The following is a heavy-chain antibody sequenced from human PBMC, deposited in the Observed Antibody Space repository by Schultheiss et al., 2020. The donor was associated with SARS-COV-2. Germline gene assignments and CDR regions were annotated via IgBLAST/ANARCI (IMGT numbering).Heavy chain of an antibody. D-gene: IGHD3-22*01. CDR3: ARDYYDSSGYYHDWYFDL. J-gene: IGHJ2*01. CDR2: ISYDGSNK. V-gene: IGHV3-30*07. CDR1: GFTFSSYD. Sequence: GGSLRLSCAASGFTFSSYDMHWVRQAPGKGLEWVAVISYDGSNKYYADSVKGRFTISRDNAKNSLYLQMNSLRAEDTAVYYCARDYYDSSGYYHDWYFDLWGRGTLVTVSS.